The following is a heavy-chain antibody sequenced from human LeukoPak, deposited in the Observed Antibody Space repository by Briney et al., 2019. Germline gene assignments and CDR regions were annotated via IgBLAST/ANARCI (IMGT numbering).Heavy chain of an antibody. J-gene: IGHJ4*02. Sequence: SVKVSCKASGGTFSSYAISWVRQAPGQGLEWMGGIIPIFGTANYAQEFQGRVTITADESTSTAYMELSSLRSEDTAVYYCASAYYDSSGDIWYWGQGTLVTVSS. CDR3: ASAYYDSSGDIWY. CDR1: GGTFSSYA. D-gene: IGHD3-22*01. CDR2: IIPIFGTA. V-gene: IGHV1-69*01.